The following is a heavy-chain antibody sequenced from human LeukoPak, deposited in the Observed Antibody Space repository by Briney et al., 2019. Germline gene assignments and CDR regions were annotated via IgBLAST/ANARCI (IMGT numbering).Heavy chain of an antibody. CDR2: ISSSSSYI. CDR1: GFTFSSYS. J-gene: IGHJ5*02. Sequence: PGGSLRLSCAASGFTFSSYSMNWVRQAPGKGLEWVSSISSSSSYIYYADSVKGRLTISRDNAKNSLYLQMNSLRAEDTAVYYCARGVKSAIGKWNYVWFDPWGPGTLVTVSS. D-gene: IGHD1-7*01. CDR3: ARGVKSAIGKWNYVWFDP. V-gene: IGHV3-21*01.